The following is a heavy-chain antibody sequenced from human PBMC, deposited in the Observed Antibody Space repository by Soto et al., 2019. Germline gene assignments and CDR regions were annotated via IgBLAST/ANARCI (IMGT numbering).Heavy chain of an antibody. J-gene: IGHJ6*02. CDR2: IYDSGST. CDR1: GDSISRGGYS. D-gene: IGHD6-6*01. Sequence: SETLSLTCAVSGDSISRGGYSWTWIRQPPGKALEWIGNIYDSGSTSYNPSLKSRVTMSVDTSKNQFSLRLTSVTAVDTAVYFCARGSSSYYDYGMDVWGQGTTVTVS. V-gene: IGHV4-30-2*01. CDR3: ARGSSSYYDYGMDV.